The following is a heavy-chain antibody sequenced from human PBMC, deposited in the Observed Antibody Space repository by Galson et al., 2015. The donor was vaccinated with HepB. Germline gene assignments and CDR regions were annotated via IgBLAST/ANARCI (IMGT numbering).Heavy chain of an antibody. CDR2: MNPNSGNT. CDR1: GYTFTSYD. V-gene: IGHV1-8*01. CDR3: ARGAIRDRGYGSGSLDY. D-gene: IGHD3-10*01. Sequence: SVKVSCKASGYTFTSYDINWVRQAPGQGLEWMGWMNPNSGNTGYAQKFQGRVTMTRNTSISTAYMELSSLRSEDTAVYYCARGAIRDRGYGSGSLDYWGQGTLVTVSS. J-gene: IGHJ4*02.